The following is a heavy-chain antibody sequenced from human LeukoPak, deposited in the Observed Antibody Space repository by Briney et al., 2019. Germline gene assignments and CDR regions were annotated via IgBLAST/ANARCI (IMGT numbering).Heavy chain of an antibody. CDR3: VRDPQWMVPQFDY. CDR2: IKQDGSEK. D-gene: IGHD6-19*01. J-gene: IGHJ4*02. CDR1: GFIFSSYW. V-gene: IGHV3-7*01. Sequence: GXSLXLSCAASGFIFSSYWMSWVRQVSGKGLEWVANIKQDGSEKNYVDSVKGRFTISRDNAKNSVYLQMNSLRVEDTAVYYCVRDPQWMVPQFDYWGQGTLVTVS.